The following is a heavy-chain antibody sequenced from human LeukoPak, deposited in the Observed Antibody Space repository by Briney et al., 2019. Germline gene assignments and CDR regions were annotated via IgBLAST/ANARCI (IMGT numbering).Heavy chain of an antibody. CDR2: IWYDGSNK. V-gene: IGHV3-33*06. CDR3: AKDTWVGATAFDH. Sequence: PGGSLRLSCAASGFTFSSYGMHWVRQAPGKGLEWVAVIWYDGSNKYYADSVKGRFTISRDNSKNTLYLQMNSLRAEDTAVYYCAKDTWVGATAFDHWGQGTLVTVSS. J-gene: IGHJ4*02. CDR1: GFTFSSYG. D-gene: IGHD1-26*01.